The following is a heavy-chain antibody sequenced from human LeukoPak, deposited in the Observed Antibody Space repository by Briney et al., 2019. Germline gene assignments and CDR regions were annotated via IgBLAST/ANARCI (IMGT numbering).Heavy chain of an antibody. J-gene: IGHJ4*02. Sequence: SGGSLRLSCVASGFTFSTYNMNWVRQAPGKGLEWVSFISSGSEIIYYADSVKGRFTVSRDNDKKSLYLQMNSLGDVDTAVYYCARNPAGIGDYLGQGTLVTVSS. CDR1: GFTFSTYN. CDR3: ARNPAGIGDY. D-gene: IGHD1-1*01. V-gene: IGHV3-48*02. CDR2: ISSGSEII.